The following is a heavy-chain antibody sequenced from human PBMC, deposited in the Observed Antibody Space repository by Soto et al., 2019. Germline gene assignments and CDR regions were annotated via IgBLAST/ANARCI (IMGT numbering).Heavy chain of an antibody. CDR3: AKGLATFYYYGMDV. V-gene: IGHV3-23*01. J-gene: IGHJ6*02. Sequence: EVRLLESGGGLVQPGGSLRLSCAASGFTFSSYAMTWVRQAPGKGLDWVSAISGSGGSTYYAASLKGRFTISRDNSKNTLYLQMNSLTAEDTAVYYCAKGLATFYYYGMDVWGQGTTVTVSS. CDR2: ISGSGGST. D-gene: IGHD3-9*01. CDR1: GFTFSSYA.